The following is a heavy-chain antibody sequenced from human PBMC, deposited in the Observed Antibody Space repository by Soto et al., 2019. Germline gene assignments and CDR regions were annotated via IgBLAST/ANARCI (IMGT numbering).Heavy chain of an antibody. CDR2: IDWDDDK. V-gene: IGHV2-70*11. J-gene: IGHJ4*02. D-gene: IGHD3-9*01. CDR1: GFSLSTSGMC. Sequence: SGPTLVNPTQTLTLTCTFSGFSLSTSGMCVSWIRQPPGKALEWLARIDWDDDKYYSTSLKTRLTISKDTSKNQVVLTMTNMDPVDTATYYCARTYIYVILPGSYVYFDFWCQTTLVSGSS. CDR3: ARTYIYVILPGSYVYFDF.